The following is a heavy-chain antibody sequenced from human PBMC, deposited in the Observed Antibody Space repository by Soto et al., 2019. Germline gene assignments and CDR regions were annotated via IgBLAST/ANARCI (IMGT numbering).Heavy chain of an antibody. D-gene: IGHD3-3*01. J-gene: IGHJ6*03. V-gene: IGHV3-73*01. CDR1: GFTFSGSA. CDR3: SRQASDFWSGKPQYYMDV. Sequence: VQLVESGGGLVQPGGSLKLSCAASGFTFSGSAMHWVRQASGKGLEWVGRIRSKGNNYATAYGASLKGRFTISRDDSKNTAYRQMNSLNTEDTAVYYCSRQASDFWSGKPQYYMDVWGKGTTVTVSS. CDR2: IRSKGNNYAT.